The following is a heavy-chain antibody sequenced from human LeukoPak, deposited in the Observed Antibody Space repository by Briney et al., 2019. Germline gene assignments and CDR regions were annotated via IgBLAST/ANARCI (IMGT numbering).Heavy chain of an antibody. Sequence: GGSLRLSCAASGFAFSSYWMSWVRQAPGKGLEWVANIKQDGSEKYYVDSVKGRFTISRDNAKNSLYLQMNSLRAEDTAVYYCAKGHYSGSYPYFDYWGQGTLVTVSS. J-gene: IGHJ4*02. CDR2: IKQDGSEK. CDR3: AKGHYSGSYPYFDY. V-gene: IGHV3-7*05. D-gene: IGHD1-26*01. CDR1: GFAFSSYW.